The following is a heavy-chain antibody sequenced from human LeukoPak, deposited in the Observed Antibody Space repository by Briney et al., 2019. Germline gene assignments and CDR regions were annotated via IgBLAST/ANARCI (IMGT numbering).Heavy chain of an antibody. CDR2: INHSGST. J-gene: IGHJ4*02. D-gene: IGHD6-19*01. CDR1: GGSFSGYY. V-gene: IGHV4-34*01. CDR3: ARGDSSGWFNY. Sequence: ETLSLTCAVYGGSFSGYYWSWIRQPPGKGLEWIGEINHSGSTNYNPSLKSRVTISVDTSKNPFSLKLSYVTAADTAVYYCARGDSSGWFNYWGQGTLVTVSS.